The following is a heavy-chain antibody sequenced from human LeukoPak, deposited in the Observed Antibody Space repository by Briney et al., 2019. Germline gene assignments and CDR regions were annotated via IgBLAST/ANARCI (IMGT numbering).Heavy chain of an antibody. CDR3: SRESASTFDY. J-gene: IGHJ4*02. CDR2: TYYRSKWFN. Sequence: SQTLSLTCAISGDSVSSNSVAWNWIRQSPSRGLEWLGRTYYRSKWFNAYAQSVKSRITVSPDTSKNQLTQQLNSVTPEDTAVYYCSRESASTFDYWGQGTLVSVSS. CDR1: GDSVSSNSVA. V-gene: IGHV6-1*01. D-gene: IGHD5/OR15-5a*01.